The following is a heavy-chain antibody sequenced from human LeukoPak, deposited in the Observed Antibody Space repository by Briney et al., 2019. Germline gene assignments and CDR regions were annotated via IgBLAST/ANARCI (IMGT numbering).Heavy chain of an antibody. J-gene: IGHJ3*02. Sequence: ASVKVSCKASGYTFTSYAMHWVRQAPGQRLEWMGWISAYNGNTNYAQKLQGRVTMTTDTSTSTAYMELRSLRSDDTAVYYCARGVEYGVGSIDIWGQGTMVTVSS. CDR3: ARGVEYGVGSIDI. CDR1: GYTFTSYA. V-gene: IGHV1-18*01. CDR2: ISAYNGNT. D-gene: IGHD2/OR15-2a*01.